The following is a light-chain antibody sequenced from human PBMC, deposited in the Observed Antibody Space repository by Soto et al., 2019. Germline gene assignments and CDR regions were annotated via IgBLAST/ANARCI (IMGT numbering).Light chain of an antibody. CDR1: SSNVETNT. J-gene: IGLJ2*01. CDR3: AAWDDSLNGVV. CDR2: TNN. Sequence: QSVLTQPPSASGTSGQTVTISCSGSSSNVETNTVNWYQHLPGTAPKLLIHTNNQRPSGVPDRFSGSRSGTSASLAISGLQSEDEAEYYCAAWDDSLNGVVFGGGTKLTVL. V-gene: IGLV1-44*01.